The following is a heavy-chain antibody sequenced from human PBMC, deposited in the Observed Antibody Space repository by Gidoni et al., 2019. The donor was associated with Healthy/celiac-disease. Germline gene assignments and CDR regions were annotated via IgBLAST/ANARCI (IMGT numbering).Heavy chain of an antibody. Sequence: QVQLVESGGGVVQPGRSLRLSCAASGFTFSSSAMHWVRQAPGKGLEWVAVISYDGSNKYYADSVKGRFTISRDNSKNTLYLQMNSLRAEDTAVYYCASRSAGSGYYFDYWGQGTLVTVSS. CDR3: ASRSAGSGYYFDY. J-gene: IGHJ4*02. D-gene: IGHD3-22*01. V-gene: IGHV3-30-3*01. CDR2: ISYDGSNK. CDR1: GFTFSSSA.